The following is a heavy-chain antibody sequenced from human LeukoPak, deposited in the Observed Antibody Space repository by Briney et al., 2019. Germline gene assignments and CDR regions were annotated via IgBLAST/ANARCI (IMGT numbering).Heavy chain of an antibody. CDR1: GFTFSSYS. Sequence: GSLRLSCAASGFTFSSYSMSWVRQAPGKGLGWVSGITDRGTGTYYADSVKGRFTISRDNSKNTLYLQMNSLRAEDTAVYYCAKDSVYSGSYRGRLGAFGVWGQGTMVTVSS. D-gene: IGHD1-26*01. CDR3: AKDSVYSGSYRGRLGAFGV. V-gene: IGHV3-23*01. CDR2: ITDRGTGT. J-gene: IGHJ3*01.